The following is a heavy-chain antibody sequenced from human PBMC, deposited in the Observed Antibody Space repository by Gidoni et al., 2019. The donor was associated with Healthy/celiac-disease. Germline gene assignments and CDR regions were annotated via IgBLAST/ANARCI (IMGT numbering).Heavy chain of an antibody. V-gene: IGHV1-2*06. CDR2: INPNSGGT. D-gene: IGHD6-13*01. CDR3: ARDLSQLVRQQLLNWFDP. Sequence: QVQLVQSGAEVKKPGASVKVSCKASGYTFTGYYMHWVRQAPGQGLEWMGRINPNSGGTNYAQKFQGRVTMTRDTSISTAYMELSRLRSDDTAVYYCARDLSQLVRQQLLNWFDPWGQGTLVTVSS. CDR1: GYTFTGYY. J-gene: IGHJ5*02.